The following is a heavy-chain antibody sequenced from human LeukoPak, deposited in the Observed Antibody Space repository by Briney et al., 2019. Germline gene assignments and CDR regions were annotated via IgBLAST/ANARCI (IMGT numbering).Heavy chain of an antibody. D-gene: IGHD2-21*02. CDR3: ARDRRFKVTAARGFDP. CDR1: GFTFSSYA. J-gene: IGHJ5*02. CDR2: ISGSGGST. V-gene: IGHV3-23*01. Sequence: GGSLRLSCAASGFTFSSYAMSWVRQAPGKGLEWVSAISGSGGSTYYADSVKGRFTISRDNSKNTLYLQMNSLRAEDTAVYYCARDRRFKVTAARGFDPWGQGTLVTVSS.